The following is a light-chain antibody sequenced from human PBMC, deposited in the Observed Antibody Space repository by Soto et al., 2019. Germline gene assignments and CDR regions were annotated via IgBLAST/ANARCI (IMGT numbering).Light chain of an antibody. CDR1: SSNIGARYD. V-gene: IGLV1-40*01. CDR3: QSYASSLRVLYV. CDR2: GNS. J-gene: IGLJ1*01. Sequence: QSVRPQPPSVXAAPGQGVTISCTGSSSNIGARYDVHWYQQLPGTAPKRLIYGNSNRPSGVPYRFSCSKSGTSASLAITGLQPEDEADYYCQSYASSLRVLYVFGTGTKVPVL.